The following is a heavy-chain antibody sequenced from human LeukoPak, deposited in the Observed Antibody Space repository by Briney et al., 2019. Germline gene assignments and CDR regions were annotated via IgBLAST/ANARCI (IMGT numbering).Heavy chain of an antibody. D-gene: IGHD3-10*01. CDR3: AYGSGSYQYYFDY. V-gene: IGHV3-23*01. CDR1: VFTFSSFA. J-gene: IGHJ4*02. Sequence: PGGSLRLSCAASVFTFSSFAMSWVGQAPGKGLEWVSAISGSGGSTYYADSVKGRFTISRDNSKNTLYLQMNSLRAEDTAVYYCAYGSGSYQYYFDYWGQGTLVTVSS. CDR2: ISGSGGST.